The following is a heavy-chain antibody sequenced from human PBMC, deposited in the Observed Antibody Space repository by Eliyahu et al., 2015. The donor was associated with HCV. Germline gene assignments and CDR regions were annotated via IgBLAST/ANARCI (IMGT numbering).Heavy chain of an antibody. D-gene: IGHD4-17*01. V-gene: IGHV4-61*02. CDR3: AREKRAVTKDXDY. J-gene: IGHJ4*02. Sequence: QVQLQESGPGLVKPSQTLSLTCTVSXGSXSSGSYYWSWIRQPAGKGLEWIGRIYTSGSTNYNPSLKSRVTISVDTSKNQFSLKLTSVTAADTAVYYCAREKRAVTKDXDYWGQGTLVTVSS. CDR1: XGSXSSGSYY. CDR2: IYTSGST.